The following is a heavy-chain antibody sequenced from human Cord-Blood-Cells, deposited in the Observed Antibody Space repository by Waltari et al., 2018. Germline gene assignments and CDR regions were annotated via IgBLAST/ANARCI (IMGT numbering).Heavy chain of an antibody. Sequence: QVQLVQSGAEVKKPGSSVKVSCKASGGTFSSYAISWVRQAPGQGLEWMGGSFPIFGTANYAQKCQGRVTITADESTSTAYMELSSLRSEDTAVYYCARDQYAGSWYVDYYYGMDVWGQGTTVTVAS. V-gene: IGHV1-69*01. CDR3: ARDQYAGSWYVDYYYGMDV. CDR1: GGTFSSYA. CDR2: SFPIFGTA. J-gene: IGHJ6*02. D-gene: IGHD6-13*01.